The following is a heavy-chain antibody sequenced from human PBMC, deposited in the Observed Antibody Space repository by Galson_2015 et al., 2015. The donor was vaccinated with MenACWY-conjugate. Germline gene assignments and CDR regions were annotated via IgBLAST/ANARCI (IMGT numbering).Heavy chain of an antibody. V-gene: IGHV5-10-1*01. Sequence: QSGAEVTKPGESLRISFTGSGSSFRRYWLSWVRRMPGKGLEWMGRIDPSDSYTNYSPSFQGHVIISADKSINTAYLQWSSLKASDTAMYYCARHWGAFGEYVDWGQGVLVTVSS. CDR1: GSSFRRYW. J-gene: IGHJ4*02. CDR3: ARHWGAFGEYVD. D-gene: IGHD3-16*01. CDR2: IDPSDSYT.